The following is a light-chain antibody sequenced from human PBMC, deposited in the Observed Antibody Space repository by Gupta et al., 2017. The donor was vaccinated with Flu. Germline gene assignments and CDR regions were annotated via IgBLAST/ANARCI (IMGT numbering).Light chain of an antibody. J-gene: IGKJ2*01. V-gene: IGKV4-1*01. CDR1: RTISSSSNNRNY. CDR2: WAS. Sequence: INCKSSRTISSSSNNRNYLAWYQQKAGQPPKLLITWASARESGVPDRFSGSGSGTDFSLTINSLQAEDVAIYHCQQYYSDPAFGQGTALEIK. CDR3: QQYYSDPA.